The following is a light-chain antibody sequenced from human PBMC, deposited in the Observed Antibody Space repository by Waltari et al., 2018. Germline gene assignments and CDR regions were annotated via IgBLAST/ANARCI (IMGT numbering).Light chain of an antibody. CDR3: GTWDSSLSGAV. V-gene: IGLV1-51*02. Sequence: QSVLTQPPSVSAAPGQRVTISCSGGSSNIGNNYVSWYRQFPGTAPKLLIYENTAPPSGIPGRFSGSKSGTSATLDITGLQAGDEADYYCGTWDSSLSGAVLGGGTHLTVL. J-gene: IGLJ7*01. CDR2: ENT. CDR1: SSNIGNNY.